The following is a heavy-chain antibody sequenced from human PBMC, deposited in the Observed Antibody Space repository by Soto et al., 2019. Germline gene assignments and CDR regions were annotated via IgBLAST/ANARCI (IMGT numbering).Heavy chain of an antibody. D-gene: IGHD3-10*01. V-gene: IGHV4-61*08. CDR2: INHSGST. Sequence: PSETLSLTCTVTGGSMTSGDEYWTRIRHRPGEGLEWFGYINHSGSTNYNPSLKSRVTISVDTSKNQFSLKLSSVTAADTAVYYCARGDPIMVRGVIIRRHYYYGMDVWGQGTTVTVSS. CDR1: GGSMTSGDEY. J-gene: IGHJ6*02. CDR3: ARGDPIMVRGVIIRRHYYYGMDV.